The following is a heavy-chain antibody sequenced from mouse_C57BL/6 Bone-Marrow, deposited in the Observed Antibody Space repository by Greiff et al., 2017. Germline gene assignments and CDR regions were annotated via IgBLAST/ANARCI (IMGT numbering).Heavy chain of an antibody. D-gene: IGHD1-1*01. CDR1: GYTFTSYG. J-gene: IGHJ1*03. CDR3: ARSGYYGSSYWYCDV. V-gene: IGHV1-81*01. Sequence: QVQLQQSGAELARPGASVKLSCKASGYTFTSYGISWVKQRTGQGLEWIGEIYPRSGNTYYNEKFKGKATLTADKSSSTAYMELRSLTSEDSAVYFCARSGYYGSSYWYCDVWGTGTTVTVSS. CDR2: IYPRSGNT.